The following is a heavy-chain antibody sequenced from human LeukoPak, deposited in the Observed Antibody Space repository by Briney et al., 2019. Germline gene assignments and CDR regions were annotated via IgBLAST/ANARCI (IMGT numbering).Heavy chain of an antibody. CDR2: MSPSGSS. J-gene: IGHJ6*03. D-gene: IGHD3-22*01. CDR1: GGSFSDYY. CDR3: ARGRQDVNMILVVMAGVSYYLDV. V-gene: IGHV4-34*01. Sequence: SETLSLTCAVYGGSFSDYYWTWICQTPGKGLEWIREMSPSGSSNYNPSLKSRVTISVDTSKNQFSLKLRSVTAADTAVYYCARGRQDVNMILVVMAGVSYYLDVWSKGTTVTVS.